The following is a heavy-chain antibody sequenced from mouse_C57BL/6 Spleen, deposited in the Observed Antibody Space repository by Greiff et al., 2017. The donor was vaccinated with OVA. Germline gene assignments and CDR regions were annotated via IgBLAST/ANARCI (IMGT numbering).Heavy chain of an antibody. CDR2: IHPNSGST. CDR3: EKDYGSKDGD. CDR1: GYTFTSYW. Sequence: QVQLKQPGAELVKPGASVKLSCKASGYTFTSYWMHWVKQRPGQGLEWIGMIHPNSGSTNYNEKFKSKATLTVDKSSSTAYMQLSSLTSEDSAVYDCEKDYGSKDGDWGKGTTLTVSS. V-gene: IGHV1-64*01. D-gene: IGHD1-1*01. J-gene: IGHJ2*01.